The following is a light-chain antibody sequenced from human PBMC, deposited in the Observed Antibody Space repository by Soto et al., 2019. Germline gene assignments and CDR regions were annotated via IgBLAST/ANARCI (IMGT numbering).Light chain of an antibody. J-gene: IGKJ5*01. CDR2: AAS. CDR1: QGISSW. Sequence: DTPLSLSPPSVSASDGDRVTITCQASQGISSWLAWYQQKPGKAPKLLIYAASSLQSGVPSRFSGSGSGTDFTLTIISLHPENFAYDYGQRANSFPRTTFGQGTGRE. CDR3: QRANSFPRTT. V-gene: IGKV1D-12*01.